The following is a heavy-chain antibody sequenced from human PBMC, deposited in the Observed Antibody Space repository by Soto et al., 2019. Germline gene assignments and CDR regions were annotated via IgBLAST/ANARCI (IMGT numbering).Heavy chain of an antibody. D-gene: IGHD6-6*01. J-gene: IGHJ4*02. CDR2: ISYDGSDK. V-gene: IGHV3-30*03. Sequence: WGSLRLSCAASGFTFSSYGMHCGRQSPGRGLEWVAFISYDGSDKYYADSVKGRFTISRDNSKNTLYVQMNSLRVEDTAFYYCARSDSSVYWGQGTPVTVSS. CDR3: ARSDSSVY. CDR1: GFTFSSYG.